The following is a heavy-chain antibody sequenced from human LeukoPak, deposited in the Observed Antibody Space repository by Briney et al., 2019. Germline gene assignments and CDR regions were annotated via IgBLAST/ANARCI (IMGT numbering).Heavy chain of an antibody. CDR3: ARDLDSSSWYASFDY. Sequence: SETLSLTCAVYGGSFSGYYWSWIRQPPGKGLEWIGEINHSGSTNYNPSLKSRVTISVDTSKNQFSLKLSSVTAADTAVYYCARDLDSSSWYASFDYWGQGTLVTVSS. J-gene: IGHJ4*02. CDR1: GGSFSGYY. V-gene: IGHV4-34*01. D-gene: IGHD6-13*01. CDR2: INHSGST.